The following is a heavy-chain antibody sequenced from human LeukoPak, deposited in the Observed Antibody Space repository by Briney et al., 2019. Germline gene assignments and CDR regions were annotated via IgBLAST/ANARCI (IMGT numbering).Heavy chain of an antibody. CDR1: GGSFSGYY. J-gene: IGHJ5*02. D-gene: IGHD6-6*01. Sequence: SETLSLTCAVYGGSFSGYYWSWIRQPPGKGLEWIGEINHSGSTNYNPSLKSRVTISVDTSKNQFSLKLSSVTAADTAVYYCAGGRIEQLALDPWGQGTLVTVSS. V-gene: IGHV4-34*01. CDR2: INHSGST. CDR3: AGGRIEQLALDP.